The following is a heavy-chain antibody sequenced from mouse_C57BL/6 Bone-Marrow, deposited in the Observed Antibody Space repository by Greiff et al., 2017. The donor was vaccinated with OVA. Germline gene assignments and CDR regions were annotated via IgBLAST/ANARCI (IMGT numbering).Heavy chain of an antibody. Sequence: EVMLVESGGGLVKPGGSLKLSCAASGFTFSSYAMSWVRQTPEKRLEWVATISDGGSYTYYPDNVKGRFTISRDNAKNNLYLQMSHLKSEDTAMYYCARVRRRAMDYWGQGTSVTVSS. CDR1: GFTFSSYA. CDR3: ARVRRRAMDY. J-gene: IGHJ4*01. V-gene: IGHV5-4*03. CDR2: ISDGGSYT.